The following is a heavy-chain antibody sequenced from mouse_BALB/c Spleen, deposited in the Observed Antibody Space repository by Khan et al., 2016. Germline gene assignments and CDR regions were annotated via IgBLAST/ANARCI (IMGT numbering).Heavy chain of an antibody. V-gene: IGHV3-2*02. CDR2: IGYSGST. CDR1: GYSITSDYA. D-gene: IGHD1-1*01. Sequence: EVQLQESGPGLVKPSQSLSLTCTVTGYSITSDYAWNWFRQFPGNKLEWMGYIGYSGSTSYNPSLKSRISITRDTSRNQFFLQLNSVTTEDTSTYYCGRNLHDFGSSYWYFDVWGAGTTVTVSS. J-gene: IGHJ1*01. CDR3: GRNLHDFGSSYWYFDV.